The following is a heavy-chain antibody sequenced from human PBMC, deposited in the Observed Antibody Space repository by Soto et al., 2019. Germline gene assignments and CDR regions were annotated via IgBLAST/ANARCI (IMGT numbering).Heavy chain of an antibody. CDR3: ARRYGWLYFDY. V-gene: IGHV4-39*01. D-gene: IGHD6-19*01. J-gene: IGHJ4*02. Sequence: SETLSLTCTVSGGSISSSGYYWGWIRQPPGKGLEWIGNIYYSGSTYYNPSLKSRVTISIDTSKNQFSLKLSSVTAADTAVYYCARRYGWLYFDYWGQGSLVTV. CDR2: IYYSGST. CDR1: GGSISSSGYY.